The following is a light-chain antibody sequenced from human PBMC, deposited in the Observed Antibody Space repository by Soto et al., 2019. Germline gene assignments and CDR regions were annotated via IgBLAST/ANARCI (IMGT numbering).Light chain of an antibody. CDR2: AAS. CDR3: QQYDSLWTM. Sequence: DIQMTQSPPFLSASVGDIVTITCRASQNIRTYLTWYQQKPGKAPTVLIYAASTLQRGVPSRFSGSGSGTEFTLTISSLQPDDFETYYCQQYDSLWTMFGQGTKVEV. J-gene: IGKJ1*01. CDR1: QNIRTY. V-gene: IGKV1-9*01.